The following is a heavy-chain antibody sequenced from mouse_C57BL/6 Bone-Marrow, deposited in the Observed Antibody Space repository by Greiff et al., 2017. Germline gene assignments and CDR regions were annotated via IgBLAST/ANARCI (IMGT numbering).Heavy chain of an antibody. V-gene: IGHV1-59*01. CDR1: GYTFTSYW. D-gene: IGHD1-1*01. J-gene: IGHJ2*01. Sequence: VQLQQPGAELVRPGTSVTLSCKASGYTFTSYWMHWVKQRPGQGLEWIGVIDPSDSYTNYNQKFKDKATLTVDTSSSTAYMQLSSLTSEDSAVYYCAREAKKYYFDYWGQGTTLTVSS. CDR3: AREAKKYYFDY. CDR2: IDPSDSYT.